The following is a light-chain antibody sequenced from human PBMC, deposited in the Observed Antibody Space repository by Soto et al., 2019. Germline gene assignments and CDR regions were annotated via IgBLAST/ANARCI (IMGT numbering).Light chain of an antibody. CDR1: LGISNY. CDR3: QQYMSYS. CDR2: HAS. V-gene: IGKV1-5*01. Sequence: DIQMTQSPSSLSASVGDRVTITCRASLGISNYLAWYQQKPGTAPKLLIYHASTLESGVPSRFSGSGSGTEFTLTISGLQPDDFATYYCQQYMSYSFGQGTKV. J-gene: IGKJ1*01.